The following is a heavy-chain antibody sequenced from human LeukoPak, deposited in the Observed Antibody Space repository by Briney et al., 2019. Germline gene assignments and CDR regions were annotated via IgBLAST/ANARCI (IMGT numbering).Heavy chain of an antibody. V-gene: IGHV3-21*04. D-gene: IGHD1-26*01. CDR2: ISSSSSYI. J-gene: IGHJ4*02. CDR3: AKTPGWELLYYFDY. Sequence: GGSLRLSCAASGFTFSSYSMNWVRQAPGKGLEWVSSISSSSSYIYYADSVKGRFTISRDNAKNSLYLQMNSLRAEDTALYYCAKTPGWELLYYFDYWGQGTLVTVSS. CDR1: GFTFSSYS.